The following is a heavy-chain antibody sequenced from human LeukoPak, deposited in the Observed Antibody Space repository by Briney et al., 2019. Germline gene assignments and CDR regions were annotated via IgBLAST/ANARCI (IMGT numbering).Heavy chain of an antibody. V-gene: IGHV4-30-2*01. J-gene: IGHJ6*02. CDR1: GASISSGGYS. CDR3: ARPLLGYDGSAYYGSGMDV. CDR2: IYHSGRT. Sequence: SQTPSLTCAVSGASISSGGYSWTWIRQPPGKGLEWIGYIYHSGRTYYNPSLKSRVTISVDRSKNQFSLKLSSVTVADTAVYYCARPLLGYDGSAYYGSGMDVWGQGTTVTVSS. D-gene: IGHD3-22*01.